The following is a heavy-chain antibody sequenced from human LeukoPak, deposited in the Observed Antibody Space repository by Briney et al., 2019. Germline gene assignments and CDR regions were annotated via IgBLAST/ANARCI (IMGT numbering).Heavy chain of an antibody. J-gene: IGHJ4*02. V-gene: IGHV3-23*01. Sequence: GGSLRLSCAASGFTFSSYAMSWVRQAPGKGLEWVSGISGSGDNTYYADSVKGRFTISRDNSKNTLYVQMNSLRAEDTAVYHCARDGDITIFGVVDYWGQGTLVTVSS. CDR2: ISGSGDNT. CDR1: GFTFSSYA. CDR3: ARDGDITIFGVVDY. D-gene: IGHD3-3*01.